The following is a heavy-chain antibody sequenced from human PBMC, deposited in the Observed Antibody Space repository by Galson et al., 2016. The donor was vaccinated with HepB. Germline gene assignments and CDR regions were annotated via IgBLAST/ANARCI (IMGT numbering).Heavy chain of an antibody. Sequence: SLRLSCAISGFTFRHHQMHWVSQVPGQRLVWISRIEPYGSSPIYADSVKGRFTISRDNAENRLYLQMNSLRPEESAVYYCVRDLSGPDYWGQGTLVTVSS. CDR3: VRDLSGPDY. V-gene: IGHV3-74*01. CDR2: IEPYGSSP. J-gene: IGHJ4*02. CDR1: GFTFRHHQ. D-gene: IGHD3-16*02.